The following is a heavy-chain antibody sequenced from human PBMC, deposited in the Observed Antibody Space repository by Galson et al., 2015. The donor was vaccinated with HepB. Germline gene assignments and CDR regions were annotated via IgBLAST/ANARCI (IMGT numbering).Heavy chain of an antibody. D-gene: IGHD6-6*01. V-gene: IGHV3-30*18. CDR2: ISYDGSNK. Sequence: SLRLSCAASGFTFSSYGMHWVRQAPGKGLEWVAVISYDGSNKYYADSVKGRFTISRDNSKNTLYLQMNSLRAEDTAVYYCAKDWIAALANAFDIWGQGTMVTVSS. CDR3: AKDWIAALANAFDI. CDR1: GFTFSSYG. J-gene: IGHJ3*02.